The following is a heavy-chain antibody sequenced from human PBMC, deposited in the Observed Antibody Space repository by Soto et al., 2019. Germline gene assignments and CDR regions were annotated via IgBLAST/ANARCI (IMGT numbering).Heavy chain of an antibody. CDR2: ISSSGSTI. CDR1: GFTFSDYK. CDR3: ARDAYCRSPNCYVYYYYGMDV. Sequence: GGSLRLSCAVSGFTFSDYKMNWVRQPPGKGLEWVSDISSSGSTISYADSVEGRFTISRDNAQKSLYLQMNSLRADDTAVYYCARDAYCRSPNCYVYYYYGMDVWGQGTTVTVSS. V-gene: IGHV3-48*03. J-gene: IGHJ6*02. D-gene: IGHD2-2*01.